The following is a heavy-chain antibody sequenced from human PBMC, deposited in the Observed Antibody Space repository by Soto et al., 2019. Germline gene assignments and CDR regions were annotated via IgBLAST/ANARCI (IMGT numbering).Heavy chain of an antibody. Sequence: QVQLVESGGGVVQPGRSLRLSCAASGFSFSSYGMHWVRQAPGKGLEWVAVILDDGSDKDYTDAVKGRFTISIDNSKNMLSLEMNSLRAEDTAVDYCAVVDDYGDNGLEYWGQGTLVTVSS. CDR3: AVVDDYGDNGLEY. J-gene: IGHJ4*02. D-gene: IGHD4-17*01. V-gene: IGHV3-33*01. CDR1: GFSFSSYG. CDR2: ILDDGSDK.